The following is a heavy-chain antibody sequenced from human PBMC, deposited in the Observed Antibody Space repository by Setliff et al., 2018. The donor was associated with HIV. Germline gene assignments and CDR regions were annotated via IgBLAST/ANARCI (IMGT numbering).Heavy chain of an antibody. V-gene: IGHV4-38-2*02. J-gene: IGHJ5*02. CDR1: GSSISSNYY. Sequence: SETLSLTCTVSGSSISSNYYWAWIRQAPGKGLEWSGCIDASANTYYIPSLKSRATISIDTSKNQLSLKLRSGTAADTAVYYCARIGSGWSVGWFDPWGQGTLVTVSS. CDR3: ARIGSGWSVGWFDP. D-gene: IGHD6-13*01. CDR2: IDASANT.